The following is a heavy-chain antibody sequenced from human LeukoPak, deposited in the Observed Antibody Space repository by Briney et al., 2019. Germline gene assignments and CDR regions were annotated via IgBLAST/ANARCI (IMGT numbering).Heavy chain of an antibody. Sequence: GASVKVSCKASGYTFTDYYIHWVRQAPGQGLEWMGWINPKSGDTNYAQKFQGRITMTRDTSISTAYMVLSRLRSDDTAIYYCAGQRSWYGHWGQGTLVTVSS. CDR2: INPKSGDT. V-gene: IGHV1-2*02. J-gene: IGHJ4*02. D-gene: IGHD6-13*01. CDR3: AGQRSWYGH. CDR1: GYTFTDYY.